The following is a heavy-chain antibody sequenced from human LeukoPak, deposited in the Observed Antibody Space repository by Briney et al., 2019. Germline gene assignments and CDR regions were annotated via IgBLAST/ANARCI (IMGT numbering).Heavy chain of an antibody. J-gene: IGHJ3*02. CDR3: AKLGHSDGWYLGAFDI. D-gene: IGHD6-19*01. Sequence: PSETLSLTCAVSGGSITGHYWNWIRQTPGMRLEWIGYTSYSRTTIYNSYFKGRATMSIDTSKNQLYLNLTSVTATDTAVYYCAKLGHSDGWYLGAFDIWGRGTTVIVS. CDR1: GGSITGHY. CDR2: TSYSRTT. V-gene: IGHV4-59*08.